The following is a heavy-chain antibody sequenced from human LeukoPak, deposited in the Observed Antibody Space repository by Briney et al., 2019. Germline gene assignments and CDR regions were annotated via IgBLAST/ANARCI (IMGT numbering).Heavy chain of an antibody. CDR2: ITATTRRT. D-gene: IGHD4-23*01. CDR1: GFTFSIYA. Sequence: PGGPLTLSCAVSGFTFSIYAMHWVRQAPGKGLEWVSTITATTRRTSYAESVKGRLSISRENSKRTLYLPMNSLRGEDTAMYYCAKDPNGDYVGAFDFWGEGRLVSVS. J-gene: IGHJ3*01. CDR3: AKDPNGDYVGAFDF. V-gene: IGHV3-23*01.